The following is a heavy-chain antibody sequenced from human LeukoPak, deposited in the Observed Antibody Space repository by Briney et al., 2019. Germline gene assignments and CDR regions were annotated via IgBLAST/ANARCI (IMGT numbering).Heavy chain of an antibody. D-gene: IGHD3-22*01. J-gene: IGHJ4*02. CDR2: INPNSGGT. CDR3: ARGTDSSGYYSGDY. Sequence: ASVKVSCKASGGTFSSYAISWARQAPGQGLEWMGRINPNSGGTNYAQKFQGRVTMTRDTSISTAYMELSRLRSDDTAVYYCARGTDSSGYYSGDYWGQGTLVTVSS. V-gene: IGHV1-2*06. CDR1: GGTFSSYA.